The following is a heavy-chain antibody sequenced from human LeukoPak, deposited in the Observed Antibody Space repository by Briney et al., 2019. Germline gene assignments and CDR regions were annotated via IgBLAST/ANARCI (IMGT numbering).Heavy chain of an antibody. V-gene: IGHV3-7*01. CDR3: ARDRCSSNSCFFDY. D-gene: IGHD2-2*01. CDR1: GFTFSSYW. J-gene: IGHJ4*02. CDR2: IKQDGSEK. Sequence: GGSLRLSCAASGFTFSSYWMSWVRQAPGKGLEWVANIKQDGSEKYYVDSVKGRFTISRDNATNSLYLQMNSLRAEDTAVYYCARDRCSSNSCFFDYWGQGTLVTVSS.